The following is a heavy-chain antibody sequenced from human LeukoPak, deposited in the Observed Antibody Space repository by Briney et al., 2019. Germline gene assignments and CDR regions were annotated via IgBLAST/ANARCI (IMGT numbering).Heavy chain of an antibody. Sequence: PSQTLSLTCAVSGGSISSGGYSWSWIRQPPGKGLEWIGYIYHSGSTYYNPSLKSRVTTSVDRSKNQFSLKLSSVTAADTAVYYCASTVTPDGMDVWGKGTTVTVSS. CDR3: ASTVTPDGMDV. D-gene: IGHD4-17*01. V-gene: IGHV4-30-2*01. CDR2: IYHSGST. J-gene: IGHJ6*04. CDR1: GGSISSGGYS.